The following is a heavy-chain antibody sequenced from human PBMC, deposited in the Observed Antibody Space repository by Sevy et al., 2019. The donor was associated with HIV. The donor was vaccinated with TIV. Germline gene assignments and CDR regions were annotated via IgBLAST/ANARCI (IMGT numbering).Heavy chain of an antibody. CDR1: GFTVSSNY. CDR3: ARGMILEGSWCGMDV. V-gene: IGHV3-53*01. J-gene: IGHJ6*02. CDR2: IFSGGST. Sequence: GGSLRLSCAVSGFTVSSNYMTWVRQAPGKGLEWVSVIFSGGSTYYADSVKGRLTISRDNSRNTLSLQMNSPRAEDTAVYYCARGMILEGSWCGMDVWGQGTTVTVSS. D-gene: IGHD3-3*01.